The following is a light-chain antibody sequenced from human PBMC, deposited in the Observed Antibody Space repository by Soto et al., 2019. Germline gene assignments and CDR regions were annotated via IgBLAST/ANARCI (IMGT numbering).Light chain of an antibody. CDR3: CSFAGGLFV. Sequence: QSALTQPRSVSGSPGQAVTISCTGTSSNVGSHNYVSWYQQHPGKAPKLIINDVSKRPSGVPDRFSGSKSGNTASLTISGLQAEDEADYYCCSFAGGLFVFGAGTKVPS. J-gene: IGLJ1*01. CDR1: SSNVGSHNY. CDR2: DVS. V-gene: IGLV2-11*01.